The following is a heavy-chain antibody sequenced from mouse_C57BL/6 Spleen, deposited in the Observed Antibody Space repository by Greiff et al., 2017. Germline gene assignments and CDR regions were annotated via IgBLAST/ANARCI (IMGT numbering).Heavy chain of an antibody. CDR2: INTGSGGT. CDR1: GYAFTNYL. Sequence: QVHVKQSGAELVRPGTSVKVSCKASGYAFTNYLIEWVKPRPGQGLEWIGVINTGSGGTNYNEKVKGKATLTAVKSSSTAYMQLSSLTSEDSAVYFCARSGDSSGLYFDYWGQGTTLTVSS. CDR3: ARSGDSSGLYFDY. V-gene: IGHV1-54*01. D-gene: IGHD3-2*02. J-gene: IGHJ2*01.